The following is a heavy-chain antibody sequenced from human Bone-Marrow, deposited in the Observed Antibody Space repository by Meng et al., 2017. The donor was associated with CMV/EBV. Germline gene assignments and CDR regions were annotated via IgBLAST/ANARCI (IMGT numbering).Heavy chain of an antibody. CDR1: GFTFSSYG. Sequence: GESLKISCAASGFTFSSYGMHWVRQAPGKGLEWVAVIWYDGSNKYYADFVKGRFTISRDNSKNTLYLQRNSLRAEDTAVYYCAKDRTIVVVDPGSEYYYGMDVWGQGTTVTVSS. D-gene: IGHD2-15*01. CDR3: AKDRTIVVVDPGSEYYYGMDV. J-gene: IGHJ6*02. CDR2: IWYDGSNK. V-gene: IGHV3-30*02.